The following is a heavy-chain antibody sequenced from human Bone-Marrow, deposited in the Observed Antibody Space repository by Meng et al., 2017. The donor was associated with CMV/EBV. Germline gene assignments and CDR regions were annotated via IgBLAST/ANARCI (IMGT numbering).Heavy chain of an antibody. CDR3: AKPAVYSSSWYSHYYYGMDV. Sequence: ETLSLTCAASGFTFSSYAMSWVRQAPGKGLEWVSAISGSGGSTYYADSVKGRFTISRDNSKNTLYLQMNSLRAEDTAVYYCAKPAVYSSSWYSHYYYGMDVWGQGTTVTVSS. D-gene: IGHD6-13*01. V-gene: IGHV3-23*01. CDR2: ISGSGGST. CDR1: GFTFSSYA. J-gene: IGHJ6*02.